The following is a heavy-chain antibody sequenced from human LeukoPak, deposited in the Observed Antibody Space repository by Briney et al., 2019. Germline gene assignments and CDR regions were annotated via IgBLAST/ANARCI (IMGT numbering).Heavy chain of an antibody. CDR3: ARDLYYYDSSGQRAFDI. Sequence: SETLSLTCTVSGASISSYYWSWIRQPPGKGLEWIGYIYSSGTTNYNPSLRSRVTISVDTSKNQFSLKLSSVTAADTAVYYCARDLYYYDSSGQRAFDIWGQGTMVTVSS. CDR2: IYSSGTT. J-gene: IGHJ3*02. V-gene: IGHV4-59*01. CDR1: GASISSYY. D-gene: IGHD3-22*01.